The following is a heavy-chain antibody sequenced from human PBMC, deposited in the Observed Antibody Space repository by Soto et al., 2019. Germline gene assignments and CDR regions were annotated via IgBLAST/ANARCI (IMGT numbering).Heavy chain of an antibody. CDR3: ARQGFGALNGLVDV. CDR2: VHDSWGS. Sequence: SETLSLTCTVSGGSISSYYWSWIRQTPGKGLEWIGYVHDSWGSNYNPSLKSRVAISLDTSKSQFSLKLTSVTATDTAVYYCARQGFGALNGLVDVWGQGTTVTVSS. CDR1: GGSISSYY. J-gene: IGHJ6*02. D-gene: IGHD3-10*01. V-gene: IGHV4-59*08.